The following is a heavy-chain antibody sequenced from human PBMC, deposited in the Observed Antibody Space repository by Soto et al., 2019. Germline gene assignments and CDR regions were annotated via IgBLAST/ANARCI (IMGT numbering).Heavy chain of an antibody. D-gene: IGHD3-10*01. J-gene: IGHJ4*02. CDR1: GFTFSSYS. CDR2: ISSSSSYI. Sequence: EVQLVESGGGLVKPGGSLRLSCAASGFTFSSYSMNWVRQAPGKGLEWVSAISSSSSYIYYADSVKGRFTISRDNAKNSLYLQMNSLRAEDTAVDYCARLQRGVFDYWGQGTLVTVSS. V-gene: IGHV3-21*01. CDR3: ARLQRGVFDY.